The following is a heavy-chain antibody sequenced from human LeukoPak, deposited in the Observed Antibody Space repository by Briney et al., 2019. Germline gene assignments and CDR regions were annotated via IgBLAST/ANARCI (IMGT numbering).Heavy chain of an antibody. CDR3: ARGYSSIGDYYGSHYYMDV. Sequence: ASVKVSCKASGYTFTSYGISWVRQAPGQGLEWMGWISAYNGNTNYAQKLQGRVTMTTDTSTSTAYMELRSLRSDDTAVYYCARGYSSIGDYYGSHYYMDVWGKGTTVTVSS. CDR1: GYTFTSYG. D-gene: IGHD3-10*01. V-gene: IGHV1-18*01. J-gene: IGHJ6*03. CDR2: ISAYNGNT.